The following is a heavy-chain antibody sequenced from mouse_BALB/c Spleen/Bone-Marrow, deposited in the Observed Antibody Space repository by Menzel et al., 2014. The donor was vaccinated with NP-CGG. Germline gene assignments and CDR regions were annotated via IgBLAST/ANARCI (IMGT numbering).Heavy chain of an antibody. CDR3: SSYNYYGMDY. Sequence: EVKLMESGPGLVKPSQSLSLTCSVTGHSITSDYYWNWIRQFPGNKLEWMGYISHDGTNNYNPSLKNRFSITRDTSKNQFILKLNSVTTEDTATYYCSSYNYYGMDYWGQGTSVTVSS. CDR1: GHSITSDYY. V-gene: IGHV3-6*02. J-gene: IGHJ4*01. CDR2: ISHDGTN.